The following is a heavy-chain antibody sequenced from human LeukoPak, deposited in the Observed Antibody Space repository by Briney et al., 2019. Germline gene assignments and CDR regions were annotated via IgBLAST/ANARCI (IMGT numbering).Heavy chain of an antibody. D-gene: IGHD3-22*01. CDR2: FDPEDGET. V-gene: IGHV1-24*01. J-gene: IGHJ5*02. CDR3: ATGYYYDSSGYYYSHNWFDP. Sequence: GASVKVSCKVSGYTLTELSMHWVRQAPGKGLEWMGGFDPEDGETIYAQKFQGGVTMTEDTSTDTAYMELSSLRSEDTAVYYCATGYYYDSSGYYYSHNWFDPWGQGTLVTVSS. CDR1: GYTLTELS.